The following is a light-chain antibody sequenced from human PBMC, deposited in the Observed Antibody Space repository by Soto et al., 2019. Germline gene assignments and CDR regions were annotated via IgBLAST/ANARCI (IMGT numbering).Light chain of an antibody. CDR3: QQYSSYSPYT. Sequence: DIQMTQSPSTLSASVGDRVTITCRASQTISIWLAWYQQKPGTAPKLLIYEASTLHSGVPSRFTGSGSGTEFTLVISRLQPDDFATYYCQQYSSYSPYTFGQGTKVDIK. CDR2: EAS. CDR1: QTISIW. J-gene: IGKJ2*01. V-gene: IGKV1-5*03.